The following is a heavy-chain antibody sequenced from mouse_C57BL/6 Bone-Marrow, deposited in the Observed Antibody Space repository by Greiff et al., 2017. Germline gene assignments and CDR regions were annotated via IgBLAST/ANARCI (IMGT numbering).Heavy chain of an antibody. CDR3: ASRDVWYGAV. CDR2: IHPRSGNT. CDR1: GYTFTSYG. J-gene: IGHJ1*03. V-gene: IGHV1-81*01. Sequence: QVQLKQSGAELVRPGASVKLSCKASGYTFTSYGMSWVKQRTGQGLEWIGEIHPRSGNTYYNEKFKGKATLTADKSSSTAYMQRRSLTSEDSAVYCCASRDVWYGAVWGTGTTVTVSA.